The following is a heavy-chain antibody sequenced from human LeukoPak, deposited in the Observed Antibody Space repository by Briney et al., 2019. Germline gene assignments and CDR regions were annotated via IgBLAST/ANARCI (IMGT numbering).Heavy chain of an antibody. J-gene: IGHJ4*02. Sequence: GGSLRLSRAASGFTLSSYWMSWVRQAPGKGLEWVANIKQEASEKYYVDSVKGRFTISRDNAKNSLYLQMNSLRAEDTAVYYCARDTRTSSIAARHPDFFDYWGQGTLVTVSS. D-gene: IGHD6-6*01. CDR3: ARDTRTSSIAARHPDFFDY. CDR2: IKQEASEK. CDR1: GFTLSSYW. V-gene: IGHV3-7*01.